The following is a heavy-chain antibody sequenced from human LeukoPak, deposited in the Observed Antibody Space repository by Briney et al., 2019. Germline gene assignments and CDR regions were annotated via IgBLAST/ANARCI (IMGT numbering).Heavy chain of an antibody. CDR1: GYTFTNYA. CDR2: ITTDTGNP. V-gene: IGHV7-4-1*02. J-gene: IGHJ3*02. D-gene: IGHD4/OR15-4a*01. CDR3: ARDGARLDI. Sequence: ASVKVSCKASGYTFTNYAINWVRQAPGQGLEWMEWITTDTGNPTYAQGFTGRFVFSLDTSVTTAYLQITSLKAEDTAVYYCARDGARLDIWGQGTMVSVSS.